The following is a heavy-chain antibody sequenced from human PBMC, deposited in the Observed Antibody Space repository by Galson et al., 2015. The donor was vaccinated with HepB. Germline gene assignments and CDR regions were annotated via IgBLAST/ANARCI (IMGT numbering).Heavy chain of an antibody. J-gene: IGHJ3*02. CDR2: IDPSDSYT. Sequence: QSGAEVKKPGESLRISCKGSGYSFTSYWISWVRQMPGKGLEWMGRIDPSDSYTNYSPSFQGHVTISADKSISTAYLQWSSLKASDTAMYYCARPGSSSWEQSVAFDIWGQGTMVTVSS. CDR3: ARPGSSSWEQSVAFDI. V-gene: IGHV5-10-1*01. D-gene: IGHD6-13*01. CDR1: GYSFTSYW.